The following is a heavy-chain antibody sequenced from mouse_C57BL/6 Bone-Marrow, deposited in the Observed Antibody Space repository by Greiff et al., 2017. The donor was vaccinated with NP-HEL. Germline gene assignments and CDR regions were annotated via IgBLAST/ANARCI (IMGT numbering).Heavy chain of an antibody. CDR2: INPNNGGT. CDR1: GYTFTDYY. J-gene: IGHJ4*01. D-gene: IGHD1-2*01. V-gene: IGHV1-26*01. CDR3: ARWTLLPLVDY. Sequence: VQLQQSGPELVKPGASVKISCKASGYTFTDYYMNWVKQSHGKSLEWIGDINPNNGGTSYNQKFKGKATLTVDKSSSTAYMELRSLTSEDSAVYYCARWTLLPLVDYWGQGTSVTVSS.